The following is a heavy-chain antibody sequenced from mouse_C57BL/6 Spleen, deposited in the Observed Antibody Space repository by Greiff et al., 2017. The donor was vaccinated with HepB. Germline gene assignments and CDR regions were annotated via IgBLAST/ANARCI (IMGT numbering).Heavy chain of an antibody. J-gene: IGHJ2*01. D-gene: IGHD4-1*01. CDR2: ISYDGSN. Sequence: EVQLVESGPGLVKPSQSLSLTCSVTGYSITSGYYWNWIRQFPGNKLEWMGYISYDGSNNYNPSLKNRISITRDTSKNQFFLKLNSVTTEDTATYYCARAPNWNYFDYWGQGTTLTVSS. CDR3: ARAPNWNYFDY. CDR1: GYSITSGYY. V-gene: IGHV3-6*01.